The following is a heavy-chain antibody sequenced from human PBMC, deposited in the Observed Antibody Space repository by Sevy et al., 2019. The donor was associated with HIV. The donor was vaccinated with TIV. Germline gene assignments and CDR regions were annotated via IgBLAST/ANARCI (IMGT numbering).Heavy chain of an antibody. V-gene: IGHV4-59*12. Sequence: SETLSLTCTVSGGSISSYYWSWIRQPPGKGLEWIGYIYYSGSTNYNPSLKSRVTISVDTSKNQFSLKLSSVTAADTAVYYCARYGEYGAAAAGGLLRYYYGMDVWGQGTTVTVSS. J-gene: IGHJ6*02. CDR2: IYYSGST. D-gene: IGHD6-13*01. CDR3: ARYGEYGAAAAGGLLRYYYGMDV. CDR1: GGSISSYY.